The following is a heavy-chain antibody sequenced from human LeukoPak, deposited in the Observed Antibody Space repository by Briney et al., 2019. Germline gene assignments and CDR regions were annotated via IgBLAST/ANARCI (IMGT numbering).Heavy chain of an antibody. D-gene: IGHD7-27*01. CDR2: IGTSGGDI. CDR1: GFTFSNYV. Sequence: GGSLRLSCAASGFTFSNYVMIWVRQAPGKGLEWVSIIGTSGGDIHYADSVKGRFSISRDNSKNTLFLQMSSLRVDDTAVYYCARDPNWGSGYWGQGTLVSVSS. V-gene: IGHV3-23*01. J-gene: IGHJ4*02. CDR3: ARDPNWGSGY.